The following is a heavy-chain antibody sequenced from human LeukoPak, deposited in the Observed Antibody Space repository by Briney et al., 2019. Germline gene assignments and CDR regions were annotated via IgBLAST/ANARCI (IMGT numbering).Heavy chain of an antibody. J-gene: IGHJ6*02. CDR1: GITLSNYG. Sequence: GGSLRLSCAVSGITLSNYGMSWVRQAPGKGLEWVAGISDGGGSRNYADSVKGRFTISRDNSKSTLYLQMNSLRADDTAVYYCARVGDWSNYFGMDAWGQGTTVSVSS. CDR3: ARVGDWSNYFGMDA. D-gene: IGHD3-16*01. V-gene: IGHV3-23*01. CDR2: ISDGGGSR.